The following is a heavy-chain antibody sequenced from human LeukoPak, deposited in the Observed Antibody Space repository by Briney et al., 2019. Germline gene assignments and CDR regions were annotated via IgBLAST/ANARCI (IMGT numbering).Heavy chain of an antibody. CDR1: GGSVSSGTYY. Sequence: PSETLSLTCTVSGGSVSSGTYYWGWIRQPPGKGLQWIGSIFYSGSTYYSPSLKSRVTISVDTSKNQFSLKLSSVTAADTAVYYCASRGPWFDPWGQGTLVTVSS. J-gene: IGHJ5*02. CDR3: ASRGPWFDP. V-gene: IGHV4-39*07. CDR2: IFYSGST.